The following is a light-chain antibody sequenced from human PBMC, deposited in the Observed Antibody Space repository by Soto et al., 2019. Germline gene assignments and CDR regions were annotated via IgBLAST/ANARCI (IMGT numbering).Light chain of an antibody. V-gene: IGKV4-1*01. CDR1: QSVLYSSNNKNY. CDR2: WAS. Sequence: DIVMTQSPDSLAVSLGERATINCKSSQSVLYSSNNKNYLAWYQQKPGQHPKLLIYWASTRESGVPDRFSGSGSGTDFTLTISSLQAEDVAVYYCQQYYSTPQTFGGVTKVEIK. CDR3: QQYYSTPQT. J-gene: IGKJ4*01.